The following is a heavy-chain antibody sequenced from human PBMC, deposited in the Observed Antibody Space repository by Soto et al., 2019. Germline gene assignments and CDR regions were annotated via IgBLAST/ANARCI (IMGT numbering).Heavy chain of an antibody. D-gene: IGHD3-22*01. Sequence: PSEPLSLTCAASGDSISNNHWWSWGRQPPGKGLEWIGEIWPSGSTNYNPPLKSRVTISVDFSQNQFSLRLSSVTASHTAVYFFARKDKSGYYNGFDPWHQRTLVAV. CDR2: IWPSGST. V-gene: IGHV4-4*02. J-gene: IGHJ5*02. CDR1: GDSISNNHW. CDR3: ARKDKSGYYNGFDP.